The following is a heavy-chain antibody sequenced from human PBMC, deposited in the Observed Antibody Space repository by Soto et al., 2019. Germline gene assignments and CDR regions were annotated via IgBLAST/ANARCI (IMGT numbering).Heavy chain of an antibody. Sequence: GGSLRLSCAASGFTFYTYAMSWVRQAPGKGLEWVSSVSGSGGNTYYADSVKGRLTISRDNSKNTLYLQMNSLRADDTAVYYCAKDRSSNYGGDAFDIWGQGTMVTVSS. CDR2: VSGSGGNT. J-gene: IGHJ3*02. D-gene: IGHD4-4*01. CDR1: GFTFYTYA. V-gene: IGHV3-23*01. CDR3: AKDRSSNYGGDAFDI.